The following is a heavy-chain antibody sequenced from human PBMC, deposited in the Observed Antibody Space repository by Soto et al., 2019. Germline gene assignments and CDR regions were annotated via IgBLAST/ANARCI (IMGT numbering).Heavy chain of an antibody. CDR1: GYTFTSYA. D-gene: IGHD3-9*01. J-gene: IGHJ4*02. CDR3: ARAFRYFDDRYYFDY. Sequence: ASVKVSCKASGYTFTSYAMHWVRQAPGQRLEWMGWINAGNGNTKYSQKFQGRVTITRDTSASTAYMELSSLRSEDTAVYYCARAFRYFDDRYYFDYWGQGTLVTVSS. CDR2: INAGNGNT. V-gene: IGHV1-3*01.